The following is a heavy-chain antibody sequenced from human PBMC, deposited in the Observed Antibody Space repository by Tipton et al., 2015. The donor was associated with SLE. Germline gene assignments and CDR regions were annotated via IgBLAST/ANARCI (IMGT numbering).Heavy chain of an antibody. CDR2: INYNGNT. CDR1: GGSFSGYY. V-gene: IGHV4-59*01. CDR3: ARGGLGSNLRGSIYLGY. J-gene: IGHJ4*02. Sequence: TLSLTCAVYGGSFSGYYWNWIRQPPGKGLEWIGYINYNGNTNYNPSLKSRVTISVDTSKTHFSLRLNSVTAADTAVYYCARGGLGSNLRGSIYLGYWGQGTLVTVSS. D-gene: IGHD7-27*01.